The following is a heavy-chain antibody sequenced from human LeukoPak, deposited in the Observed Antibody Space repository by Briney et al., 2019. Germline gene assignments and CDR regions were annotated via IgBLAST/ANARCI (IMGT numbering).Heavy chain of an antibody. D-gene: IGHD4-17*01. V-gene: IGHV3-23*01. CDR1: GFTFSNYA. J-gene: IGHJ3*02. CDR2: IRGSGGST. Sequence: GGSLRLSCAASGFTFSNYAMSWVRQAPGKGLDWVSGIRGSGGSTDYADSVRGRFTISRDNSKNTLYLQMNSLSAEDTALYYCAKGGRGTTTVTTDAFDIWGQGTMVTVSS. CDR3: AKGGRGTTTVTTDAFDI.